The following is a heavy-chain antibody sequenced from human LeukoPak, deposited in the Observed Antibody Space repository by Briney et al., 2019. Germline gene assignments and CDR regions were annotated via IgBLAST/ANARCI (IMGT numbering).Heavy chain of an antibody. CDR1: GFTFDGYA. J-gene: IGHJ4*02. D-gene: IGHD6-13*01. V-gene: IGHV3-9*01. CDR2: ISWNSGSI. CDR3: AKDDSSSWPYYFDY. Sequence: GGSLRLSCAASGFTFDGYAMHWVRQAPGKGLEWVSGISWNSGSIGYADSVKGRFTISRDNAKNSLYLQMNSLRAEDTALYYCAKDDSSSWPYYFDYWGQGTLVTVSS.